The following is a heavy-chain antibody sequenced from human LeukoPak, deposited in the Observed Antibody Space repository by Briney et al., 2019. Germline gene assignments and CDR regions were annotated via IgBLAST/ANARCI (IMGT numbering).Heavy chain of an antibody. J-gene: IGHJ4*02. CDR1: GGSFSGYY. CDR2: INHSGST. Sequence: SETLSLTCAVYGGSFSGYYWSWIRQPPGKGLEWIGEINHSGSTNYNPSLKSRVTISVDTSKNQFSLKLSSVTAADTAVYYCARRPYSSSWFDYWGQGTLVTVSS. V-gene: IGHV4-34*01. CDR3: ARRPYSSSWFDY. D-gene: IGHD6-13*01.